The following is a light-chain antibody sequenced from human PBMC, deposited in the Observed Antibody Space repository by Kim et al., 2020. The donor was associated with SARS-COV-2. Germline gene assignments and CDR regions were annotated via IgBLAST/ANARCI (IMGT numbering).Light chain of an antibody. CDR2: GPS. V-gene: IGKV3-15*01. CDR3: QQYNKWPYT. J-gene: IGKJ2*01. CDR1: QSVISN. Sequence: SVSTGERDPLSCRDGQSVISNLAWYQEKTGQAPRLLIYGPSTRATGIPARFSGSGSGTEFTLTISSLQSEDFAFYYCQQYNKWPYTFGQGTKLEI.